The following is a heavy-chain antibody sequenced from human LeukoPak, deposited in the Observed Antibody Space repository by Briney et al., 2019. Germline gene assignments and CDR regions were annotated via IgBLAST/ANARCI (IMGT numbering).Heavy chain of an antibody. Sequence: PGGSLRLSCAASGFTFSSYGMNWVRQAPGKGLEWISYISTSTTTIYYANSVKGRFTISRDNAKKSLYLQMNSLRVEDTGVYYCASWGEGALDNWGQGTLVTVSS. V-gene: IGHV3-48*01. CDR3: ASWGEGALDN. J-gene: IGHJ4*02. CDR1: GFTFSSYG. CDR2: ISTSTTTI. D-gene: IGHD1-26*01.